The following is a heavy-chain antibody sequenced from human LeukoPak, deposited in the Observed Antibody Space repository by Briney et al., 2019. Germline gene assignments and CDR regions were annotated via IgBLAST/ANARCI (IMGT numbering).Heavy chain of an antibody. CDR3: ARHRPRYSSGWYGYFQH. CDR2: INHSGST. V-gene: IGHV4-34*01. D-gene: IGHD6-19*01. CDR1: GGSFSGYY. Sequence: SETLSLTCAVYGGSFSGYYWSWIRQPPGKGLEWIGEINHSGSTNYNPSLKSRVTISVETSKNQFSLKLSSVTAADTAVYYCARHRPRYSSGWYGYFQHWGQGTLVTVSS. J-gene: IGHJ1*01.